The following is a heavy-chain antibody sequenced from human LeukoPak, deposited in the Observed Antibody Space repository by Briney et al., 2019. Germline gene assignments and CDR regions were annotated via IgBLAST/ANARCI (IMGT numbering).Heavy chain of an antibody. D-gene: IGHD6-6*01. CDR1: GGSIGSYC. J-gene: IGHJ4*02. CDR2: IYYTGST. V-gene: IGHV4-59*08. CDR3: ARHRAYSSSSPFDY. Sequence: SETLSLTCTVSGGSIGSYCWSWIRQPPGKGLEWIGYIYYTGSTNYNPSLKSRVTMFVDMSKNQFSLRLSSVTAADTAVYYCARHRAYSSSSPFDYWGQGTLVTVSS.